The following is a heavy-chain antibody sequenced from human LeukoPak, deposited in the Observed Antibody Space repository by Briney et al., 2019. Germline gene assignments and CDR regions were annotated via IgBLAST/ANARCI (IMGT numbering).Heavy chain of an antibody. CDR3: ARVPSVGGKLVADSSGGWHWFDP. CDR2: IYGADTT. CDR1: GFTGSNTY. V-gene: IGHV3-53*01. Sequence: PGGALRLSCAASGFTGSNTYMTWVRQAPGKGLEWVSLIYGADTTYYADSVKGRFTISRDDSKNTVYLQMNSLRAEDTAVYYCARVPSVGGKLVADSSGGWHWFDPWGQGPLVIVSS. D-gene: IGHD3-22*01. J-gene: IGHJ5*02.